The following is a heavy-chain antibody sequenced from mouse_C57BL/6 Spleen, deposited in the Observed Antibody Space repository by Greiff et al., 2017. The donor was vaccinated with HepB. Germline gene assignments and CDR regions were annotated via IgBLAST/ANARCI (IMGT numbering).Heavy chain of an antibody. V-gene: IGHV3-6*01. CDR3: ARDDGHFDY. D-gene: IGHD3-1*01. Sequence: VQLKESGPGLVKPSQSLSLTCSVTGYSITSGYYWNWIRQFPGNKLEWMGYISYDGSNNYNPSLKNRISITRDTSKNQFFLKLNSVTTEDTATYYCARDDGHFDYWGQGTTLTVSS. CDR1: GYSITSGYY. J-gene: IGHJ2*01. CDR2: ISYDGSN.